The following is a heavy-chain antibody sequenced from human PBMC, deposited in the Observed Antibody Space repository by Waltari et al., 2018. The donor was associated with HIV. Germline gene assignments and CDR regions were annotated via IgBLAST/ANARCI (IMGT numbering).Heavy chain of an antibody. J-gene: IGHJ5*02. Sequence: QVQLVQSGAEVKKPGASVKVSCKVSGYNVTDLSMHWVRQAPGKGLEWMGGLVPEEGTTSYEQKFQGRVTMTEDTSTDTAYLDLTSLRFEDTAVYYCASSDSRGYRGWFDPWGQGTLVIVSS. D-gene: IGHD3-22*01. CDR1: GYNVTDLS. CDR2: LVPEEGTT. CDR3: ASSDSRGYRGWFDP. V-gene: IGHV1-24*01.